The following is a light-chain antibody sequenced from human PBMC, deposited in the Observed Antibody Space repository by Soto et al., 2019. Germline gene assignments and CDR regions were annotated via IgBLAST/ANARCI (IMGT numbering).Light chain of an antibody. CDR3: QQRSNWPIT. CDR1: RSVSNY. CDR2: DAS. V-gene: IGKV3-11*01. J-gene: IGKJ5*01. Sequence: EIVLTQSPATLSLSPRESATLSCRASRSVSNYLAWYQQKPGQAPRLLIYDASSRPTDIPARFSGSGSGTDFTLTISSLEPEDFALYYCQQRSNWPITFGQGTRLEIK.